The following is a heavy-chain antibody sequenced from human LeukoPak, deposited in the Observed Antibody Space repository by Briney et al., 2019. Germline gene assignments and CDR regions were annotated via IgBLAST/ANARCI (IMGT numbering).Heavy chain of an antibody. Sequence: PGGSLRLPCAASGFTFSSYGMHWVRQAPGKGPEWVAVIWYDGSNKYYADSVKGRFTISRDNSKNTLYLQMNSLRAEDTAVYYCARDLSDIVVVVAASPFDDWGQGTLVTVSS. D-gene: IGHD2-15*01. CDR2: IWYDGSNK. CDR1: GFTFSSYG. V-gene: IGHV3-33*01. J-gene: IGHJ4*01. CDR3: ARDLSDIVVVVAASPFDD.